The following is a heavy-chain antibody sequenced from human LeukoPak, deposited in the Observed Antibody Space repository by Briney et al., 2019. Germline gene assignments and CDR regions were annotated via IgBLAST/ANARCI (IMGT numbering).Heavy chain of an antibody. CDR3: ARDSGAAGLNFDY. Sequence: GGSLRLFCAASGFTVSSNYMSWVRQAPGKGLEWGSVIYSGGSTYYADSVKGRFTISRDNSKNTLYLQMNSLRAEDTAVYYCARDSGAAGLNFDYWGQGTLVTVSS. CDR1: GFTVSSNY. CDR2: IYSGGST. V-gene: IGHV3-53*01. D-gene: IGHD6-13*01. J-gene: IGHJ4*02.